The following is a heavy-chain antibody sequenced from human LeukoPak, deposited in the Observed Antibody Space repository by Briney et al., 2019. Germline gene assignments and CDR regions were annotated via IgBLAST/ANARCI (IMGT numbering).Heavy chain of an antibody. CDR1: GYTLTSYA. J-gene: IGHJ4*02. CDR2: TNAGNGNT. Sequence: GASVKVSCKASGYTLTSYAMHWERQAPGQRLEWMGWTNAGNGNTKYSQEFQGRVTITRDTSASTAYMELSSLRSEDTAVYYCARDKMVRPLDYWGQGTLVTVSS. CDR3: ARDKMVRPLDY. D-gene: IGHD3-10*01. V-gene: IGHV1-3*01.